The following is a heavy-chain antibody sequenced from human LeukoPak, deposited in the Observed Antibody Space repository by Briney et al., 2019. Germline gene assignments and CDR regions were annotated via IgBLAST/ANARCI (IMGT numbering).Heavy chain of an antibody. Sequence: PGGSLRLSCAASGLTFSDYYMTWIRQAPGKGLEWVSYISSSGSAIYYADSVKGRFTISRDNAKNSLYLQMNSLRAEDTAVYYCARVGLGDYGDYYFDYWGQGTLVTVSS. CDR2: ISSSGSAI. CDR1: GLTFSDYY. CDR3: ARVGLGDYGDYYFDY. J-gene: IGHJ4*02. D-gene: IGHD4-17*01. V-gene: IGHV3-11*01.